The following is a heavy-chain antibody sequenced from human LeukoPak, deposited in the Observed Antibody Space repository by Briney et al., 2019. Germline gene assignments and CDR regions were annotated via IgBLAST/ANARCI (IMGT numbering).Heavy chain of an antibody. CDR3: ARVSPRPPLGWFDP. CDR1: GGSISSSSYY. J-gene: IGHJ5*02. D-gene: IGHD6-13*01. V-gene: IGHV4-39*07. Sequence: ASETLSLTCTVSGGSISSSSYYWGWIRQPPGKGLEWIGSIYYSGSTYYNPSLKSRVTISVDTSKNQFSLKLNSVAAADTAVYYCARVSPRPPLGWFDPWGQGTLVTVSS. CDR2: IYYSGST.